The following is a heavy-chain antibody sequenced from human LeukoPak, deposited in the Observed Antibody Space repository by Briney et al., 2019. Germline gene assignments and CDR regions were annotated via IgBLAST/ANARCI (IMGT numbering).Heavy chain of an antibody. Sequence: GGSLRLSCAASGFTVSSNYMSWVHQAPGKGLEWVSVIYSGGSTYYADSVKGRFTISRDNSKNTLYLQMNSLRAEDTAVYYCARVAIFGVVIPRGDVWGRGTTVTVSS. D-gene: IGHD3-3*01. J-gene: IGHJ6*02. CDR2: IYSGGST. CDR3: ARVAIFGVVIPRGDV. CDR1: GFTVSSNY. V-gene: IGHV3-66*01.